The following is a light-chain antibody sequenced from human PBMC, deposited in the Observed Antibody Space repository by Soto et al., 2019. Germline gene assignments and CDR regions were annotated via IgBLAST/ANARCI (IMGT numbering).Light chain of an antibody. Sequence: DIVVTQSPLSLPVTPGESASISCRSDESLLHSNGFDYLDWYLQKPGQSPQLLIYLGSNRAPGVPDRFSGSGSGTDVTLRTSRVEAGDVGVYFCMQVLLFWTAGPGTKVQI. CDR1: ESLLHSNGFDY. CDR3: MQVLLFWT. CDR2: LGS. V-gene: IGKV2-28*01. J-gene: IGKJ1*01.